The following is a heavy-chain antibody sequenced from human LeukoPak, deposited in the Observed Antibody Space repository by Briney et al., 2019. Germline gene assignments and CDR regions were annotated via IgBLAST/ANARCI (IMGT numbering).Heavy chain of an antibody. V-gene: IGHV4-61*02. D-gene: IGHD5-24*01. J-gene: IGHJ4*02. CDR3: SRDRTGYNLVDY. CDR1: GGSISSGSYY. Sequence: PSETLSLTCTVSGGSISSGSYYWSWIRQPAGKGLEWIGRIYTSGSTNYNPSLKSRVTISVDTSKNQFSLKLSSVTAADTAVYYCSRDRTGYNLVDYWGQGTLVTVTS. CDR2: IYTSGST.